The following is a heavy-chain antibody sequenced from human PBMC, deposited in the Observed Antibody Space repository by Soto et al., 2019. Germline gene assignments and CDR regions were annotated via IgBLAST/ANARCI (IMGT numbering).Heavy chain of an antibody. CDR3: VRFAVTVFPQSYSYSMNV. J-gene: IGHJ6*04. CDR2: ISAYNGNT. CDR1: GYTFTIYG. Sequence: ASVKVSCKASGYTFTIYGISWVRQAPGQGLEWMGWISAYNGNTNYAQKMQGRVTMTTDTSTRTAYRELRSLRSDDTAVYYCVRFAVTVFPQSYSYSMNVWGKGPTATVSS. D-gene: IGHD3-3*01. V-gene: IGHV1-18*01.